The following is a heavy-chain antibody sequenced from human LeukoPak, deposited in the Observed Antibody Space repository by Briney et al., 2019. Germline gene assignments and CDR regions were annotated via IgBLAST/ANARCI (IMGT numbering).Heavy chain of an antibody. D-gene: IGHD6-19*01. Sequence: GGSLRLSCAASGFTFSSYAMSWVRQAPGKGLEWVSAISGSGGGTYYADSVKGRFTISRDNSKNTLYLQMNSLRAEDTAVYYCAKELAVAGTVRSDYWGQGTLVTVSS. J-gene: IGHJ4*02. V-gene: IGHV3-23*01. CDR3: AKELAVAGTVRSDY. CDR2: ISGSGGGT. CDR1: GFTFSSYA.